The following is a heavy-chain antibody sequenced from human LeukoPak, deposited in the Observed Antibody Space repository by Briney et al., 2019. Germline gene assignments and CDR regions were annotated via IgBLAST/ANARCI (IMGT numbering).Heavy chain of an antibody. CDR1: GFTFSSYG. V-gene: IGHV3-33*01. J-gene: IGHJ4*02. CDR2: IWYDGSNK. D-gene: IGHD3-22*01. CDR3: ARDLAIHYYDSSGYGS. Sequence: GRSLRLSCAASGFTFSSYGMHWVRQAPGKGLEWVAVIWYDGSNKYYADSVKGRFTISRDNSKDTLYLQMNSLRAEDTAVYYCARDLAIHYYDSSGYGSWGQGTLVTVSS.